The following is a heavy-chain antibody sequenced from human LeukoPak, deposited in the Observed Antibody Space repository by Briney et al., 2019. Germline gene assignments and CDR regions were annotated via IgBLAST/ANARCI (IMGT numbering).Heavy chain of an antibody. CDR2: INTYNGNT. CDR3: VRERGGDFRRGHHRCDH. CDR1: GYTFNSYV. D-gene: IGHD3-3*01. V-gene: IGHV1-18*01. J-gene: IGHJ1*01. Sequence: ASVTVSCKASGYTFNSYVISWVRQAPAQALEWMGWINTYNGNTNYAQKLQGRVTMTTHTSASTAYMELRRLRSGHRAIYYLVRERGGDFRRGHHRCDHWRRNTLVPVSS.